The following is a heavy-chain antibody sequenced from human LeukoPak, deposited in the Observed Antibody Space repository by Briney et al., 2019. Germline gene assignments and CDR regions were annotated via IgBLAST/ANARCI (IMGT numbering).Heavy chain of an antibody. CDR1: GFTFSSYG. V-gene: IGHV3-30*03. CDR3: ARASKGYYDFDY. Sequence: GRSLRLSCAASGFTFSSYGMHWVRQAPGKGLEWVAVISYDGSNKYYADSVKGRFTISRDNSKNTLYLQMNSLRAGDTAVYYCARASKGYYDFDYWGQGTLVTVSS. CDR2: ISYDGSNK. D-gene: IGHD3-3*01. J-gene: IGHJ4*02.